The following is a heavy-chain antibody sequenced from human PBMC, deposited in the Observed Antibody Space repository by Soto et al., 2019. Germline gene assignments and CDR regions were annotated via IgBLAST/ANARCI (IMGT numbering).Heavy chain of an antibody. V-gene: IGHV3-21*01. Sequence: SLRLSCAASGFTFSSYSMNWVRQAPGKGLEWVSSISSSSSYIYYADSVKGRFTISRDNAKNSLYLQMNSLRAEDTAVYYCARDAVVVVAEPKDYYYYYMDVWGKGTTVTVSS. D-gene: IGHD2-15*01. CDR1: GFTFSSYS. CDR2: ISSSSSYI. CDR3: ARDAVVVVAEPKDYYYYYMDV. J-gene: IGHJ6*03.